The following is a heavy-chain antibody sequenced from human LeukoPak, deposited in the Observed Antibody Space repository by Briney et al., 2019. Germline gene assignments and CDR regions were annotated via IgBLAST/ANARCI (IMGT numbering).Heavy chain of an antibody. V-gene: IGHV3-30*02. CDR3: AKDLDSSSWYSPVDH. CDR1: GFTFSSYG. CDR2: IRYDGSNK. D-gene: IGHD6-13*01. J-gene: IGHJ4*01. Sequence: GGSLRLSCAASGFTFSSYGIHWVRQAPGKGLEWVAFIRYDGSNKYYADSVKGRFTISRDNSKNTLYVQMNSLRAEDTAVYYCAKDLDSSSWYSPVDHWGQEPWSPSPQ.